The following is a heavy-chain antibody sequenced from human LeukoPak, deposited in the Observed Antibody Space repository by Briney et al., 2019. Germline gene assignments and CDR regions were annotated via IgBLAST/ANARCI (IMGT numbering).Heavy chain of an antibody. D-gene: IGHD3-22*01. CDR2: ISGSGGST. CDR3: AKDAGYYYDTSPPPDY. J-gene: IGHJ4*02. V-gene: IGHV3-23*01. Sequence: PGGSLRLSCAASGFTFSSYGMSWVRQAPGKGLEWVSAISGSGGSTYYADSVKGRFTISRDNSKNTLYLQMNSLRAEDTAVYYCAKDAGYYYDTSPPPDYWGQGTLVTVSS. CDR1: GFTFSSYG.